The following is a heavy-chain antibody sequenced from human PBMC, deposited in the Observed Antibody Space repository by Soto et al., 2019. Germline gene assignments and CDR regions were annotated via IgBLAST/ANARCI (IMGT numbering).Heavy chain of an antibody. CDR2: IIPIFGTA. V-gene: IGHV1-69*12. CDR3: ARVLIGFSYDQRYYFYY. Sequence: QVQLVQSGAEVTKPGSSVKVSCKASGGTFSSYAISWVRQAPGQGLEWMGGIIPIFGTANYAQKFQGRVTITADESTSRAYMVVRRLRSEDTAVYYCARVLIGFSYDQRYYFYYWGLGALVTVS. J-gene: IGHJ4*02. D-gene: IGHD3-16*01. CDR1: GGTFSSYA.